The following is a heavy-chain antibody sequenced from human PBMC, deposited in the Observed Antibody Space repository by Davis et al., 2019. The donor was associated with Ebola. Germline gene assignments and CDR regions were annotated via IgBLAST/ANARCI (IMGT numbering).Heavy chain of an antibody. V-gene: IGHV3-23*01. CDR1: GFTFSSYA. J-gene: IGHJ4*02. Sequence: PGGSLRLSCAASGFTFSSYAMSWVRQAPGKGLEWVSAISGSGGSTYYADSVKGRFTISRDNSKNTLYLQMNSLRAEDTAVYYCAKDRMIVVVNRSFDYWGQGTLVTVSS. CDR2: ISGSGGST. D-gene: IGHD3-22*01. CDR3: AKDRMIVVVNRSFDY.